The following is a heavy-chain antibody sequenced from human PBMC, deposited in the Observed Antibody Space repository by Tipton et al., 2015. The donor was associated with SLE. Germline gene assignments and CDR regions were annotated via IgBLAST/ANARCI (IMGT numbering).Heavy chain of an antibody. J-gene: IGHJ6*03. CDR2: INHSGST. CDR3: ARENYDFWSGYYEDYYMDV. D-gene: IGHD3-3*01. CDR1: GGSFSGYY. V-gene: IGHV4-34*01. Sequence: TLSLTCAAYGGSFSGYYWSWIRQPPGKGLEWIGEINHSGSTNYNPSLKSRVTISVDTSKNQFSLKLSSVTAADTAVYYCARENYDFWSGYYEDYYMDVWGKGTTVTVSS.